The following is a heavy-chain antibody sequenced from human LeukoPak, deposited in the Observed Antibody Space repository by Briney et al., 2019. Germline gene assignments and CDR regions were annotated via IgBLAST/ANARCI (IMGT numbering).Heavy chain of an antibody. D-gene: IGHD2-8*01. Sequence: ASVKVSCKASGYTFTGYYMHWVRQAPGQGLEWMGWINPHTGGTNYAQKFQGRVTMTRDMSTRTVYMELSSLRSEDTAVYYCARDNDFDYWGQGTLVTVSS. CDR3: ARDNDFDY. J-gene: IGHJ4*02. CDR2: INPHTGGT. CDR1: GYTFTGYY. V-gene: IGHV1-2*02.